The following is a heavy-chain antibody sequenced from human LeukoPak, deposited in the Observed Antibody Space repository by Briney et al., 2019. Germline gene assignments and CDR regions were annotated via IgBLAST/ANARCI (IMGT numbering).Heavy chain of an antibody. CDR1: GYTFTGYY. CDR3: ARESSYYYDSSGFDY. Sequence: ASVKVSCKASGYTFTGYYMHWVRQAPGQGLEWMGWINPHSGGTNYAQKFQGRVTMTRDTSISTAYMELSRLRSDDTAVYYCARESSYYYDSSGFDYWGQGTLVTVSS. D-gene: IGHD3-22*01. CDR2: INPHSGGT. V-gene: IGHV1-2*02. J-gene: IGHJ4*02.